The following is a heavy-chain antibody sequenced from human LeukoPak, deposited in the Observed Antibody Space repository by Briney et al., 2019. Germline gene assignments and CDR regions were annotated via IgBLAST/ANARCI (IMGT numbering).Heavy chain of an antibody. D-gene: IGHD3-10*01. J-gene: IGHJ4*02. CDR1: GYTFTGYY. CDR3: ARFRAVIDYLIDY. V-gene: IGHV1-2*02. CDR2: INPNSGGT. Sequence: ASVKVSCKASGYTFTGYYVHCVRQAPGQGLEWMGWINPNSGGTNYAQKFQGRVTMTRDTSISTAYMELSRLRSDDTAVYYCARFRAVIDYLIDYWGQGTLVTVSS.